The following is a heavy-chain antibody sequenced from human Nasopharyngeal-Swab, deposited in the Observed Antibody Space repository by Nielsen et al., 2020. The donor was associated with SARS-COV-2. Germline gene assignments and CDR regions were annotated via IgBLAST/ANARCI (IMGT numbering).Heavy chain of an antibody. CDR3: ARNTGIVAIFDY. CDR2: IDWDDDK. J-gene: IGHJ4*02. Sequence: SGPTLVKPTETLTLTCTVSGFSLSNARMCVSWIRQPPGKALEWLALIDWDDDKYYSTSLKTRLTISKDTSKNQVVLTMTNMDPVDTATYYCARNTGIVAIFDYWGQGTLVTVSS. CDR1: GFSLSNARMC. D-gene: IGHD5-12*01. V-gene: IGHV2-70*01.